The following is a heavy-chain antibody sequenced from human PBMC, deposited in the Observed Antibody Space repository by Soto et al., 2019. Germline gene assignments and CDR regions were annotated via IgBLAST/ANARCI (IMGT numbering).Heavy chain of an antibody. J-gene: IGHJ6*02. CDR1: GFTFSSYA. V-gene: IGHV3-23*01. CDR3: AGDYILLMSLTSKYYSVGRAG. D-gene: IGHD4-17*01. Sequence: PEVSLRLSCAASGFTFSSYAMNWVREAPGKGLEWVSVIRGSGGDTYYADSVKGRFTISRDNSKNTLYLQMNSLRAEDTAVYYCAGDYILLMSLTSKYYSVGRAGWGHVNTVTVPS. CDR2: IRGSGGDT.